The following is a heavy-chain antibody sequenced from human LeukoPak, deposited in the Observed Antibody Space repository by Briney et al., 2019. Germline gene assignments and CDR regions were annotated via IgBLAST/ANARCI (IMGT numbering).Heavy chain of an antibody. D-gene: IGHD3-22*01. CDR2: ISAYNGNT. Sequence: GASVRVSCKASGYTFTSYGISWVRQAPGQGLEWRGWISAYNGNTNYAQKLQGRVTMTTDTSTSTAYMELRSLRSDDTAVYYCARGLSYYYGSSGYHHFDYWGQGTLVTVSS. CDR1: GYTFTSYG. V-gene: IGHV1-18*01. J-gene: IGHJ4*02. CDR3: ARGLSYYYGSSGYHHFDY.